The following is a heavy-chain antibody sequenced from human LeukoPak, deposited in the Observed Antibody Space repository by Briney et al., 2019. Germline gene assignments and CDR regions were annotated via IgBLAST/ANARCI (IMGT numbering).Heavy chain of an antibody. CDR3: AKVPHITMVRGVPGYGMDV. CDR1: GGSISSGGYS. D-gene: IGHD3-10*01. Sequence: PSETLSLTCAVSGGSISSGGYSWSWVRQAPGKGLEWVSAISGSGGSTYYADSVKGRFTISRDNSKNTLYLQMNSLRAEDTAVYYCAKVPHITMVRGVPGYGMDVWGQGTTVTVSS. V-gene: IGHV3-23*01. J-gene: IGHJ6*02. CDR2: ISGSGGST.